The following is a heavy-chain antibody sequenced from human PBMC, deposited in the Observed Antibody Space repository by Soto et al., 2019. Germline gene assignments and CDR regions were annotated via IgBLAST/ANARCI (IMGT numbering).Heavy chain of an antibody. V-gene: IGHV4-4*07. CDR2: IYTSGST. CDR1: GGSISSYY. D-gene: IGHD3-10*01. J-gene: IGHJ5*02. Sequence: PSETLSLTCTVSGGSISSYYWSWIRQPAGKGLEWIGRIYTSGSTNYNPSLKSRVTMSVDTSKNQFSLKLSSVTAADTAVYYCARDRMVRGVLYNWFDPWGQGTLVTVPQ. CDR3: ARDRMVRGVLYNWFDP.